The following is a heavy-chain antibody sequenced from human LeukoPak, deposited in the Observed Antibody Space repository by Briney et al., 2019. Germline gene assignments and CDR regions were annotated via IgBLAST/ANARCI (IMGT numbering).Heavy chain of an antibody. V-gene: IGHV5-51*01. Sequence: GESLKISCQGSGYSFTSHWIGWVRQMPGKGLEWMGIIYPGDSETRYSPSFEGQVTISADKSISTAYLQWNSLKASDTAMYYCARRDYGGNSHFDYWGQGTLVTVSS. CDR3: ARRDYGGNSHFDY. D-gene: IGHD4-23*01. CDR2: IYPGDSET. CDR1: GYSFTSHW. J-gene: IGHJ4*02.